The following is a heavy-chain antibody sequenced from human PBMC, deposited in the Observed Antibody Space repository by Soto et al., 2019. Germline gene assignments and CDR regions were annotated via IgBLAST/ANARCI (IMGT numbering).Heavy chain of an antibody. D-gene: IGHD2-8*01. CDR3: AKDRHPDGRWPFDH. V-gene: IGHV3-53*01. J-gene: IGHJ4*02. CDR2: IYRGGST. Sequence: GGSLRLSCAASGFTVSSNYMSWVRQAPGEGLEWVSVIYRGGSTYYADSVKGRFTISRDNSKNTLYLQMHSLRADDTAVYYCAKDRHPDGRWPFDHWGKGTLVTVSS. CDR1: GFTVSSNY.